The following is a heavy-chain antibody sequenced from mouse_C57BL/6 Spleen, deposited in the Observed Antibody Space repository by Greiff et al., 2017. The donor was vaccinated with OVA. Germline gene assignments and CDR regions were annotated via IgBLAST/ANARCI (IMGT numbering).Heavy chain of an antibody. CDR3: ARGYYGSSHPFDY. CDR2: ISDGGSYT. J-gene: IGHJ2*01. V-gene: IGHV5-4*03. CDR1: GFTFSSYA. D-gene: IGHD1-1*01. Sequence: EVKVEESGGGLVKPGGSLKLSCAASGFTFSSYAMSWVRQTPEKRLEWVATISDGGSYTYYPDNVKGRFTISRDNAKNNLYLQMSHLKSEDTAMYYCARGYYGSSHPFDYWGQGTTLTVSS.